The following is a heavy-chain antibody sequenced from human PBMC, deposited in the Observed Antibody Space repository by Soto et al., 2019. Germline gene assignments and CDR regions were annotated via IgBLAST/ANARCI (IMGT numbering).Heavy chain of an antibody. CDR1: GFRFSSYS. J-gene: IGHJ4*02. CDR2: ITATGDRT. Sequence: GGSLRLSCADSGFRFSSYSMSWVRQTPGKGLEWVAAITATGDRTYYADSVTGRFTISRDNSKKTHYLQMTSLRAEDTAMYYCATMNGYFEYWGQG. V-gene: IGHV3-23*01. D-gene: IGHD3-22*01. CDR3: ATMNGYFEY.